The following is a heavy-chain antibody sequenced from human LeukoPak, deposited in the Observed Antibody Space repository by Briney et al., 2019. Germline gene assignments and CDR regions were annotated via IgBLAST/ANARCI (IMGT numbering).Heavy chain of an antibody. D-gene: IGHD4-17*01. J-gene: IGHJ4*02. CDR3: GTWTTVASYFDY. Sequence: GRSLRLSCAASGFTFSSYGMNWVRQAPGKGLEWVSSISSSSTYIYYADSVKGRFTISRDNAKNSLYLQMNSLRAEDTAVYYCGTWTTVASYFDYWGQGTLVTVSS. CDR2: ISSSSTYI. V-gene: IGHV3-21*06. CDR1: GFTFSSYG.